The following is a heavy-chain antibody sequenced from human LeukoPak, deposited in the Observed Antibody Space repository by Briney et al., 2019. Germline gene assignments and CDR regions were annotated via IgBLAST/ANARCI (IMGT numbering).Heavy chain of an antibody. CDR2: IIPIFGTA. V-gene: IGHV1-69*13. Sequence: GASVKVSCKASGGTFSSYAIGWVRQAPGQGLEWMGGIIPIFGTANYAQKFQGRVTITADESTSTAYMELSSLRSEDTAVYYCARGGGAIVVVPAAIQYWFDPWGQGTLVTVSS. D-gene: IGHD2-2*01. CDR1: GGTFSSYA. CDR3: ARGGGAIVVVPAAIQYWFDP. J-gene: IGHJ5*02.